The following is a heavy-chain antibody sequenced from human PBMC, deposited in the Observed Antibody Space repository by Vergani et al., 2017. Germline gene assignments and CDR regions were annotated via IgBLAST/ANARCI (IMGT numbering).Heavy chain of an antibody. CDR3: AIVTYYYDSSGYYLDY. J-gene: IGHJ4*02. CDR2: FDPEHGEV. V-gene: IGHV1-24*01. D-gene: IGHD3-22*01. CDR1: GYSLTELT. Sequence: QVQLVQSGSEVRKPGASVKVSCQVSGYSLTELTIHWVRQAPGKGLEWMVGFDPEHGEVTFAHHIQGRVTMTEDRSTDTAYMELSSLRPEDTALYYCAIVTYYYDSSGYYLDYWGQGTLVTVSS.